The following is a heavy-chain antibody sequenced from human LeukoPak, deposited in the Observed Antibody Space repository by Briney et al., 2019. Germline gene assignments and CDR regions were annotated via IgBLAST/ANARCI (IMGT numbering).Heavy chain of an antibody. CDR2: IYWDDDK. D-gene: IGHD6-13*01. J-gene: IGHJ5*02. Sequence: SGPTLFHPTPTLTVTCTFSGFSLRTRGLGVGWIRQPPGKALEWLSVIYWDDDKRYSPSLKSRLTITKDKSKSQVVLTMTNMDPVDTATYYCALSPDIAAAGIMSLFDPWGQGTLVTVSS. CDR1: GFSLRTRGLG. CDR3: ALSPDIAAAGIMSLFDP. V-gene: IGHV2-5*02.